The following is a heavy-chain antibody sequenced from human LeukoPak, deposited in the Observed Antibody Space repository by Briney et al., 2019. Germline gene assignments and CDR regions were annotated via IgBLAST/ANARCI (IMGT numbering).Heavy chain of an antibody. CDR2: ISAYNGNT. Sequence: ASVKVSCKASGYTFTSYGISWVRQAPGQGLEWMGWISAYNGNTNYAQKLQGRVTMTTDTSTSTAYMELRSLRSDDTAVYYCARGPIRGYCRAGSCYSDWFDPWGQGTLVTVSS. J-gene: IGHJ5*02. D-gene: IGHD2-15*01. CDR3: ARGPIRGYCRAGSCYSDWFDP. V-gene: IGHV1-18*01. CDR1: GYTFTSYG.